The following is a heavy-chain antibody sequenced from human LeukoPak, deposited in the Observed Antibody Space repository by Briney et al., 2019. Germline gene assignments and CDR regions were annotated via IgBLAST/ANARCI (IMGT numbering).Heavy chain of an antibody. CDR2: IIPIFGTA. Sequence: SVKVSCKASGGTFSSYAISWVRQAPGQGLEWMGGIIPIFGTANYAQKFQGRVTITTDESTSAAYMELSSLRSEDTAVYYCARDHDSSGYINWFDPWGQGTQVTVSS. V-gene: IGHV1-69*05. CDR1: GGTFSSYA. CDR3: ARDHDSSGYINWFDP. J-gene: IGHJ5*02. D-gene: IGHD3-22*01.